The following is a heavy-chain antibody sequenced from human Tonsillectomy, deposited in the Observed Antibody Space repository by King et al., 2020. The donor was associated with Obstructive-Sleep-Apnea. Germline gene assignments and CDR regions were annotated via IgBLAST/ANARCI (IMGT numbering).Heavy chain of an antibody. CDR2: IYYSGST. J-gene: IGHJ4*02. CDR3: ARDWELLYYFDY. D-gene: IGHD1-26*01. Sequence: QLQESGPGLVKPSETLSLTCTVSGGFISSSSFYWGWIRQPPGKGLEWIGSIYYSGSTYYNPSLKSRVTISVDTSENQFSLKLSSMTAADTAVYYCARDWELLYYFDYWGQGTLVTVSS. V-gene: IGHV4-39*07. CDR1: GGFISSSSFY.